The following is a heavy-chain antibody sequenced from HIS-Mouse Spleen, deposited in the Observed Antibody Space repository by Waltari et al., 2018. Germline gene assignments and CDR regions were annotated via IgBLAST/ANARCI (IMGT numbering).Heavy chain of an antibody. J-gene: IGHJ2*01. CDR3: AREIPYSSSWYDWYFDL. D-gene: IGHD6-13*01. CDR2: IYYSGST. CDR1: GGSIRSSSYY. V-gene: IGHV4-39*07. Sequence: QLQLQESGPGLVKPSETLSLTCTVSGGSIRSSSYYWGWIRQPPGKGLEWIGSIYYSGSTYYNPYLKSRVTISVDTSKNQFSLKLSSVTAADTAMYYCAREIPYSSSWYDWYFDLWGRGTLVTVSS.